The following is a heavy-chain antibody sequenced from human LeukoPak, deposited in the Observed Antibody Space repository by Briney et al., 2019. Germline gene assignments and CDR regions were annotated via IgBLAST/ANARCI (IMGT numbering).Heavy chain of an antibody. D-gene: IGHD3-3*01. J-gene: IGHJ4*02. CDR1: GYTFTSHG. CDR2: ISAYNGDT. V-gene: IGHV1-18*01. Sequence: ASVKVSCKASGYTFTSHGISWVRQAPGQGLEWMGWISAYNGDTKYAQNLQGRVTLTTNTLTTTAYLELRSLTSDDTAVYYCARGARFLEWLLDYWGQGTLVTVSS. CDR3: ARGARFLEWLLDY.